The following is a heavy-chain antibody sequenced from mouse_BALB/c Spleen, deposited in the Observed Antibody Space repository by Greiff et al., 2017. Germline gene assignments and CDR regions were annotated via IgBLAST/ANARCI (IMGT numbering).Heavy chain of an antibody. CDR3: ARDRRGSSYWYFDV. CDR1: GFSLTSYG. D-gene: IGHD1-1*01. Sequence: VKVVESGPGLVAPSQSLSITCTVSGFSLTSYGVHWVRQPPGKGLEWLGVIWAGGSTNYNSALMSRLSISKDNSKSQVFLKMNSLQTDDTAMYYCARDRRGSSYWYFDVWGAGTTVTVSS. J-gene: IGHJ1*01. V-gene: IGHV2-9*02. CDR2: IWAGGST.